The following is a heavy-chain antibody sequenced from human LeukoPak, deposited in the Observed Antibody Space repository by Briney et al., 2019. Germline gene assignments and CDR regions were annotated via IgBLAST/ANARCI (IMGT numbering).Heavy chain of an antibody. V-gene: IGHV3-74*01. CDR1: GFTFSSYW. CDR2: INSDGSST. D-gene: IGHD3-10*01. CDR3: ASSRTTRSGSYYNPYYFGY. J-gene: IGHJ4*02. Sequence: GGSLRLSCAASGFTFSSYWMHWVRQAPGKGLVWVSRINSDGSSTSYADSVKGRFTISRDNAKNTLYLQMNSLRAEDTAVYYCASSRTTRSGSYYNPYYFGYWGQGTLVTVSS.